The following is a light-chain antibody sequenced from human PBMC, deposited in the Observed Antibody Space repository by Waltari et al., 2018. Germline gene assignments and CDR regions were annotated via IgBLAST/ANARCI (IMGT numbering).Light chain of an antibody. J-gene: IGKJ3*01. CDR3: QQSYSTPRT. CDR2: AAS. CDR1: QSISSY. V-gene: IGKV1-39*01. Sequence: DIQMTQSPSSLSASVGDSVTITYRASQSISSYLNWYQQKPGKAPKLLIYAASSLQSGVPSRFSGSGSGTDFTLTISSLQPEDFATYYCQQSYSTPRTFGPGTKVDIK.